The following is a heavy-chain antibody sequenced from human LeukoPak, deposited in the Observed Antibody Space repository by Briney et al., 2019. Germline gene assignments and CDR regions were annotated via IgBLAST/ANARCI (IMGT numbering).Heavy chain of an antibody. CDR2: TYYRSKYYS. CDR1: GDSVSSNSAA. V-gene: IGHV6-1*01. Sequence: SQTLSLTCAISGDSVSSNSAAWNWIRQSPSRGLEWLGRTYYRSKYYSEYAVSVKSRITINPDTSKNQFSLQLNSVTPEDTAVYYCARGGTTRSPPFDYWGQGTQVTVSS. D-gene: IGHD4-17*01. J-gene: IGHJ4*02. CDR3: ARGGTTRSPPFDY.